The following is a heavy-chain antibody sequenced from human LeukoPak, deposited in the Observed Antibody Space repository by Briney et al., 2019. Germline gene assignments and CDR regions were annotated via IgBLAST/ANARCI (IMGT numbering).Heavy chain of an antibody. J-gene: IGHJ4*02. CDR3: ARDLSEYSSGWYVCDY. V-gene: IGHV1-18*01. CDR1: GYTFTSYG. D-gene: IGHD6-19*01. CDR2: ISAYNGNT. Sequence: ASVKVSCKASGYTFTSYGISWVRQAPGQGLERMGWISAYNGNTKYAQKLQGRVTMTTDTSTSTAYMELRSLRSDDTAVYYCARDLSEYSSGWYVCDYWGQGTLVTVSS.